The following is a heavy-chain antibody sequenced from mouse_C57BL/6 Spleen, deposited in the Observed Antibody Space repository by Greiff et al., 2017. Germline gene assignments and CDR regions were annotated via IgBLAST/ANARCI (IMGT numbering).Heavy chain of an antibody. D-gene: IGHD2-1*01. CDR2: IRNKANGYTT. CDR1: GFTFTDYY. J-gene: IGHJ4*01. Sequence: EVKVVESGGGLVQPGGSLSLSCAASGFTFTDYYMSWVRQPPGKALEWLGFIRNKANGYTTEYSASVKGRFTISRDNSQSILYLQMNALRAEDSATYYCARSPSLLWGDYWGQGTSVTVSS. CDR3: ARSPSLLWGDY. V-gene: IGHV7-3*01.